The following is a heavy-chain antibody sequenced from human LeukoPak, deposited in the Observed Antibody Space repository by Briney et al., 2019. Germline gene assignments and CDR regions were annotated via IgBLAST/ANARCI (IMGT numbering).Heavy chain of an antibody. V-gene: IGHV3-23*01. CDR2: VSGSGGTT. D-gene: IGHD3-22*01. J-gene: IGHJ4*02. CDR3: AKDPHYDSSGYYYLY. Sequence: GGSLRLSCAASGFTFSSYWMSWVRQAPGKGLEWVSGVSGSGGTTYYADSVKGRFTISRDNSKNTLYLQMNSLRAEDTAVYYCAKDPHYDSSGYYYLYWGQGTLVTVSS. CDR1: GFTFSSYW.